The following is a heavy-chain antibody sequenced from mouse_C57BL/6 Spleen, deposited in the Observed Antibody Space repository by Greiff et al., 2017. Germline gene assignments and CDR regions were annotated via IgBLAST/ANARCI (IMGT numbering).Heavy chain of an antibody. CDR3: VRQGYGSSYQFAY. CDR1: GFSFNTYA. V-gene: IGHV10-1*01. CDR2: IRSKSNNYAT. Sequence: EVQLQQSGGGLVQPKGSLKLSCAASGFSFNTYAMNWVRQAPGKGLEWVARIRSKSNNYATYYADSVKDRFTISRDDSESMLYLQMNNLKTEDTAMYYCVRQGYGSSYQFAYWGQGTLVTVSA. J-gene: IGHJ3*01. D-gene: IGHD1-1*01.